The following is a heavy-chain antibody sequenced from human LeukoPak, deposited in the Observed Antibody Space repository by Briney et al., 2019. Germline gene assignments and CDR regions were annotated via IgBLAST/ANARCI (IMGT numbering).Heavy chain of an antibody. CDR3: ARAPSSCGSPYMDV. V-gene: IGHV4-4*07. J-gene: IGHJ6*03. CDR2: IYTSGST. D-gene: IGHD6-25*01. Sequence: SETLSLTCTVSVRSISTSYWSWIRQPAGKGLEWIGRIYTSGSTNYNPSLKSRVTMSVDTSKNQFSLKLSSVTAADTAVYYCARAPSSCGSPYMDVWGKGTTVTVSS. CDR1: VRSISTSY.